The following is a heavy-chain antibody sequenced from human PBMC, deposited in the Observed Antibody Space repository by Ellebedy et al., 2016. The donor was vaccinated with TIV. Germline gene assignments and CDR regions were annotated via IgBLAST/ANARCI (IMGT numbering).Heavy chain of an antibody. CDR1: GFTFSIHA. J-gene: IGHJ1*01. V-gene: IGHV3-23*01. CDR2: AGGSDGST. D-gene: IGHD2-2*01. CDR3: AKRGDCSANSCLLRD. Sequence: PGGSLRLSCAASGFTFSIHAMGWVRQAPGTGLEWVSSAGGSDGSTFYADSVRGRFTISRDNAKNTLYLQMNSLRAEDTAVYYCAKRGDCSANSCLLRDWGQGTLVTVSS.